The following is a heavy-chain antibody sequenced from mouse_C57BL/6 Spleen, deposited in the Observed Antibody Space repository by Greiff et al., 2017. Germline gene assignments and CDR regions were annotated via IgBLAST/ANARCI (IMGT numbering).Heavy chain of an antibody. Sequence: QVQLQQPGAELVKPGASVKLSCKASGYTFTSYWMHWVKQRPGQGLEWIGMIHPNSGNTNYNEKFKSKATLTGDKSSSTAYMQLNTLASEDSAVYYCARSWERYFDYWGQGTTLTVSS. D-gene: IGHD4-1*01. V-gene: IGHV1-64*01. CDR2: IHPNSGNT. CDR1: GYTFTSYW. J-gene: IGHJ2*01. CDR3: ARSWERYFDY.